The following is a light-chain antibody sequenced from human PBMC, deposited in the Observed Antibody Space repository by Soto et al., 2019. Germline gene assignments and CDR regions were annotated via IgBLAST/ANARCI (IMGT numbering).Light chain of an antibody. V-gene: IGKV3-15*01. CDR1: QSISSN. CDR2: GAS. Sequence: EIALTQSPATLSVSPGEIATLSCTASQSISSNLAWYQQKPGQAPTLLIYGASARATSIPDRFGGSGSGTEFTRTISSLQSDDCSLYDCPHYLSWPFTFGMGTKQHIK. CDR3: PHYLSWPFT. J-gene: IGKJ2*01.